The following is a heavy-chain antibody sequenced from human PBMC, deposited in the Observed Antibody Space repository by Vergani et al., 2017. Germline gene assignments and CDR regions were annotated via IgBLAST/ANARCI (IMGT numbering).Heavy chain of an antibody. Sequence: QVQLQESGPGLVQPSQTLSLTCTVSGGSISSGDYYWSWIRQPPGKGLEWIGYIYYSGSTYYNPSLKSRVTISVVTSKNQFSLKLSSVTAADTAVYFCARVRRDDSSSYYYYYGMDVWGQGTTVTVSS. D-gene: IGHD3-22*01. V-gene: IGHV4-30-4*01. CDR3: ARVRRDDSSSYYYYYGMDV. CDR2: IYYSGST. J-gene: IGHJ6*02. CDR1: GGSISSGDYY.